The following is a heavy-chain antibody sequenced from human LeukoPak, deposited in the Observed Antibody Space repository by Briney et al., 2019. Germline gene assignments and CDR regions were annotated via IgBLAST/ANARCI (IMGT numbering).Heavy chain of an antibody. D-gene: IGHD3-22*01. CDR2: INHSGRT. Sequence: SETLSLTCAVSGGSLSGNYWSWIRQPPGKGLEWIGEINHSGRTKYNPSLKNRVTISVDTSKNQFSLKLSSVTAADTAMYYCARDKGEYYDSSGYLDYWGQGTLVTVSS. V-gene: IGHV4-34*01. J-gene: IGHJ4*02. CDR3: ARDKGEYYDSSGYLDY. CDR1: GGSLSGNY.